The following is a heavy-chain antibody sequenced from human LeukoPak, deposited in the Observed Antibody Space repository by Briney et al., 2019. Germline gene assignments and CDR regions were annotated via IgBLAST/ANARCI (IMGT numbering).Heavy chain of an antibody. J-gene: IGHJ3*02. V-gene: IGHV1-2*02. Sequence: ASVKVSCRASGYTFTGHYIHWVRQAPGRGLEWMGWINSNSGGTNYAQNFQGRVTMTRDTSLSTAYMVISSLRSDDTAVYYCARVSTLGCSSTTCLVFDIWGQGTVVTVSS. CDR1: GYTFTGHY. CDR3: ARVSTLGCSSTTCLVFDI. CDR2: INSNSGGT. D-gene: IGHD2-2*01.